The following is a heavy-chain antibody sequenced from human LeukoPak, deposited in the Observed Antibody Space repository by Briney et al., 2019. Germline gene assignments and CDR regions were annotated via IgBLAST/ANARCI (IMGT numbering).Heavy chain of an antibody. J-gene: IGHJ4*02. CDR1: GYTLTELS. CDR3: ATDQYCSSTSCPSHFDY. CDR2: FDPEDGET. V-gene: IGHV1-24*01. Sequence: GASVKVSCKVSGYTLTELSMHWVRQAPGKGLEWMGGFDPEDGETIYAQKFQGRVTMTEDTSTDTAYMELSGLRSEDTAVYYCATDQYCSSTSCPSHFDYWGQGTLVTVSS. D-gene: IGHD2-2*01.